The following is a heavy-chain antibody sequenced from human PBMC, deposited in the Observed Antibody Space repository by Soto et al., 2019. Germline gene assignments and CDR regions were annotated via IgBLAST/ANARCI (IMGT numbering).Heavy chain of an antibody. Sequence: ASVKVSCKASGYTFTSYAMHWVRQAPGQRLEWMGWINAGNGNTNYAQKFQGWVTMTRDTSISTAYMELSRLRSDDTAVYYCARGGYYDSSGSRNYHYYGMNVWGQGTTVTVSS. CDR3: ARGGYYDSSGSRNYHYYGMNV. CDR2: INAGNGNT. V-gene: IGHV1-3*01. D-gene: IGHD3-22*01. J-gene: IGHJ6*02. CDR1: GYTFTSYA.